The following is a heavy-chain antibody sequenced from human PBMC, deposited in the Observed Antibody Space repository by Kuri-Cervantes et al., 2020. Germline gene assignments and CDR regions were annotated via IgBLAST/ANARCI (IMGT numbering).Heavy chain of an antibody. D-gene: IGHD1-26*01. V-gene: IGHV3-11*04. CDR1: GFTFSDYY. Sequence: GESLKISCAASGFTFSDYYMSWIRQAPGKGLEWVSYISSSGSTIYYADSVKGRFTISRDNSKNTLYLQINSLRAEDTAVYYCARDTDLTDQWAVDYWGQGTLVTVSS. CDR3: ARDTDLTDQWAVDY. CDR2: ISSSGSTI. J-gene: IGHJ4*02.